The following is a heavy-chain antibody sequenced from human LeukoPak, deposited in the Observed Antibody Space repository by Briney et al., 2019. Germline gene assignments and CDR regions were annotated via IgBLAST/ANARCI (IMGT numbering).Heavy chain of an antibody. D-gene: IGHD4-17*01. J-gene: IGHJ4*02. Sequence: SVKVSCKASGGTFSSYAISWVRQAPGQGLEWMGGIIPIFGTANYAQKFQGRVTITADESTSTAYMELSSLRSEDTAVYYCARSHDYGDYGIDYWGQGTLVTVSS. V-gene: IGHV1-69*13. CDR1: GGTFSSYA. CDR3: ARSHDYGDYGIDY. CDR2: IIPIFGTA.